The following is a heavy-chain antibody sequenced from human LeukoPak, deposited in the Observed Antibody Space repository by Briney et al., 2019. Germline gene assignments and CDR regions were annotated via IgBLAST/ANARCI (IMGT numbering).Heavy chain of an antibody. Sequence: PSETLSLTCTVSGGSISSSSYYWAWIRQPPGKGLEWIGSIHYSGSTYYNPSLQSRVTISIDTSKNQFSLKLRFVTAADTAVYYCARVRCSGGSCPYYYYYYYMDVWGKGTTVTVSS. CDR2: IHYSGST. CDR1: GGSISSSSYY. J-gene: IGHJ6*03. D-gene: IGHD2-15*01. CDR3: ARVRCSGGSCPYYYYYYYMDV. V-gene: IGHV4-39*07.